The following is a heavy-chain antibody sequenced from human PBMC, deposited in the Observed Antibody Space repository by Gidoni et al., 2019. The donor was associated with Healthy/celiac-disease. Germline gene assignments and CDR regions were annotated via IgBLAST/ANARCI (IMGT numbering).Heavy chain of an antibody. CDR1: GFTFSSYA. Sequence: EVQLLESGGGLVQPGGSLRLSCAASGFTFSSYAMSWVRQAPGKGLEWVSAISGSGGITYYADSVKGRFTISRDNSKNTLYLQMNSLRAEDTAVYYCASLAHCSSTSCYEGYDAFDIWGQGTMVTVSS. V-gene: IGHV3-23*01. D-gene: IGHD2-2*01. CDR2: ISGSGGIT. CDR3: ASLAHCSSTSCYEGYDAFDI. J-gene: IGHJ3*02.